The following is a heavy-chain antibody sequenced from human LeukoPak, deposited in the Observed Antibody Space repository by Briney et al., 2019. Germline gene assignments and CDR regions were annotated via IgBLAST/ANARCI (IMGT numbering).Heavy chain of an antibody. Sequence: GESLKISCKGSGYSFTSYWIGWVRQMPGKGLEWMGIIYPGDSDSRYSPSFQGQVTISADRSISTAYLQWSSLKASDTAMYYCARHSTYYYDSSGYYFTHWGQGTLVTVSS. D-gene: IGHD3-22*01. CDR3: ARHSTYYYDSSGYYFTH. J-gene: IGHJ4*02. CDR2: IYPGDSDS. V-gene: IGHV5-51*01. CDR1: GYSFTSYW.